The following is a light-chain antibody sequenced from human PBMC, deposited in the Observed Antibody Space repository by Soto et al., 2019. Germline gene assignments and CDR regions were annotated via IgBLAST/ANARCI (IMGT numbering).Light chain of an antibody. CDR3: SSYVGDNNYV. V-gene: IGLV2-8*01. CDR2: EVT. J-gene: IGLJ1*01. Sequence: QSAVTQPPSASGSPGQSVTISCTGTSSDVGGYNFVSWYQQHPGKAPKLLIYEVTKRPSGVPDRFSGSKSGNTASLTVSGLQAEDEADYYCSSYVGDNNYVFGTGTKVTVL. CDR1: SSDVGGYNF.